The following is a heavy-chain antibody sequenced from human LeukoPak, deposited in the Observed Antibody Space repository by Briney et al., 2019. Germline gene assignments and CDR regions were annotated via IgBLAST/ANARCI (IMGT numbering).Heavy chain of an antibody. J-gene: IGHJ3*02. Sequence: PSETLSLTCAVYGGSFSGYCCSWIRQPPGKGLEWIGEINHSGSTNYNPSLKSRVTISVDTSKNQFSLKLSSVTAADTAVYYCARLPRLMQETYCGGDCYEYAFDIWGQGTMVTVSS. CDR3: ARLPRLMQETYCGGDCYEYAFDI. CDR2: INHSGST. D-gene: IGHD2-21*02. CDR1: GGSFSGYC. V-gene: IGHV4-34*01.